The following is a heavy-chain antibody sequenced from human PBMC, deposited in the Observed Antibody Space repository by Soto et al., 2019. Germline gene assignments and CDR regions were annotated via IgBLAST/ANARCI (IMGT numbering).Heavy chain of an antibody. V-gene: IGHV3-30*18. CDR2: ISHDGSNT. CDR3: AKAAGSTEYFFAS. J-gene: IGHJ4*02. Sequence: QVQVVESGGGVVQPGRSLRLSCAASGFTFRTYAMHWDRQAPGKGLEWVAVISHDGSNTDYGDSVKGRFTISRDNSKSTLSLQMNSLRPEDTGVYYCAKAAGSTEYFFASWGQGSLVIVSS. CDR1: GFTFRTYA.